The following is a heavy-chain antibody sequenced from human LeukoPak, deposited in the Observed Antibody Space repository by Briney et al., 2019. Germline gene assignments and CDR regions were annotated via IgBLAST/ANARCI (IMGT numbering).Heavy chain of an antibody. CDR3: ASGYSGYDYTGDGMDV. CDR2: INHSGST. J-gene: IGHJ6*02. CDR1: GGSFSGYY. D-gene: IGHD5-12*01. Sequence: SETPSLTCAVYGGSFSGYYWSWIRQPPGKGLEWIGEINHSGSTNYNPSLKSRVTISVDTSKNQFSLKLSSVTAADTAVYYCASGYSGYDYTGDGMDVWGQGTTVTVSS. V-gene: IGHV4-34*01.